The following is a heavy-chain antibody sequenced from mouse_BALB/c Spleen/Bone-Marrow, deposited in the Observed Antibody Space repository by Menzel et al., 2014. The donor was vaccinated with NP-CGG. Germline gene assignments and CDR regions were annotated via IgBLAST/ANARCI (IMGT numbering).Heavy chain of an antibody. CDR1: GYAFTDYN. Sequence: VQLQQSGPEVVKPGASVKIPCKTSGYAFTDYNVDWVRQSQGKSLEWIGDINPNNGGTIYNQKFKGKATLTVDKSSSTACIELRSPTSEDTAVYYCARRGNYGHAMDYWGQGTSVTVSS. D-gene: IGHD1-1*02. CDR3: ARRGNYGHAMDY. V-gene: IGHV1-18*01. J-gene: IGHJ4*01. CDR2: INPNNGGT.